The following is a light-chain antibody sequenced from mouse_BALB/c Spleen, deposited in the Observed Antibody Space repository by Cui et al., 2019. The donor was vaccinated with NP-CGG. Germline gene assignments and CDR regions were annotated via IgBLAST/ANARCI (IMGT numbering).Light chain of an antibody. CDR2: GTH. CDR3: ALWYSNHWV. V-gene: IGLV1*01. J-gene: IGLJ1*01. CDR1: TGAVTTSNY. Sequence: VVIQQSALTTSPGETVTLTCRSSTGAVTTSNYANWVQEKPDHLFTGLIGGTHNRPPGVPARFSGSLIGDKAALTITGAQTEDEAIYFCALWYSNHWVFGGGTKLTVL.